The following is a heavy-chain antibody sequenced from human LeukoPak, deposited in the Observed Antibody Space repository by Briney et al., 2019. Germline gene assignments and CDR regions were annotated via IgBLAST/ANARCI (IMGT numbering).Heavy chain of an antibody. CDR3: ATALTSIPWAFDI. Sequence: ASVKVSFKVSGYTLTELSMHWVRQDPGKGLEWMGGFDPEDGETIYPQKFQGRVTITEDTSTDTAYMEMSSLRSEDTAVYYCATALTSIPWAFDIWGQGTMVTVSS. CDR1: GYTLTELS. V-gene: IGHV1-24*01. D-gene: IGHD2/OR15-2a*01. J-gene: IGHJ3*02. CDR2: FDPEDGET.